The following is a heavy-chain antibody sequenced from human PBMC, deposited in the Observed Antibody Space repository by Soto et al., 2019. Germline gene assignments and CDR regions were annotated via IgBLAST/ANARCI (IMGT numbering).Heavy chain of an antibody. CDR2: IYYSGST. J-gene: IGHJ4*02. CDR3: AALSFGDYYDSTGYHY. V-gene: IGHV4-59*01. CDR1: GGSISSYY. Sequence: LSLTCTVSGGSISSYYLTWIRQPPVKGLEWIGYIYYSGSTNYNPSLKSRVTISIDTSKSQFSLKLSSVTAADTAVYYCAALSFGDYYDSTGYHYWGQGTLVTVSS. D-gene: IGHD3-22*01.